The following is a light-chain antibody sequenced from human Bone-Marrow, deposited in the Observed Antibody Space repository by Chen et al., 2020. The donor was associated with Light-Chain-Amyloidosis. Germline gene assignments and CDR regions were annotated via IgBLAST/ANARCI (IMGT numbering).Light chain of an antibody. Sequence: DIVLAQSPGTLSLSPGERATLSCRASQSVHSSNLGWYQQKPGQAPRLLIYGASRRATGIPDRFSGSGSGTDFSLTISRLEPEDSAVYFCQQYGTSPFMYTFGPGTKLEIK. V-gene: IGKV3-20*01. J-gene: IGKJ2*01. CDR1: QSVHSSN. CDR3: QQYGTSPFMYT. CDR2: GAS.